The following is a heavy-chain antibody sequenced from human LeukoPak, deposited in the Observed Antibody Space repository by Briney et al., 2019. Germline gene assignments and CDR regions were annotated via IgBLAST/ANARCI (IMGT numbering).Heavy chain of an antibody. J-gene: IGHJ4*02. V-gene: IGHV3-48*03. CDR2: ISSSGDRS. Sequence: GGSLRLSCAASGFTFSNYEMIWVRQAPGKGLEWLSYISSSGDRSLYADAVRGRATISRDNAKNSLYLQMNSLSTEDTAVYHCVRESDSGGYRFDYWGQGSLVTVSS. CDR1: GFTFSNYE. CDR3: VRESDSGGYRFDY. D-gene: IGHD3-22*01.